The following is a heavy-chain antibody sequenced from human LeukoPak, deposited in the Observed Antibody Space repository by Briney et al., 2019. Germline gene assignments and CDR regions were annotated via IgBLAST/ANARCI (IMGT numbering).Heavy chain of an antibody. Sequence: HSGGSLRLSCAASGFTFSSYAMSWVRQAPGKGLEWVSAISGSGGSTYYADSVKGRFTISRDNSKNTLYLQMNSLRAEDTAVYYCARRGGSYPHDAFDIWGQGTMVTVSS. J-gene: IGHJ3*02. V-gene: IGHV3-23*01. CDR3: ARRGGSYPHDAFDI. CDR1: GFTFSSYA. CDR2: ISGSGGST. D-gene: IGHD1-26*01.